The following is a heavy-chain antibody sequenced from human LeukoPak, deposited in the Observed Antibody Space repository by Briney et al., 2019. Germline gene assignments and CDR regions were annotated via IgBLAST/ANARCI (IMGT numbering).Heavy chain of an antibody. Sequence: RGSLRLSCAASGFPFNSFWMHWVRQAPGKGLVWVSDMNEYSTTIRYADSVKGRFTTSRDNAKSILYLQMNNLRAEDTAMYFCARGGVNPVDHWGQGTLVTVSS. J-gene: IGHJ4*02. D-gene: IGHD1-14*01. CDR1: GFPFNSFW. CDR3: ARGGVNPVDH. CDR2: MNEYSTTI. V-gene: IGHV3-74*01.